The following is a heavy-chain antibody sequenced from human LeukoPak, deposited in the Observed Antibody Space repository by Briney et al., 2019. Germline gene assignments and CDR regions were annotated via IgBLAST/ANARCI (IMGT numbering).Heavy chain of an antibody. D-gene: IGHD2-2*01. CDR3: ARVHYQLLPDY. V-gene: IGHV3-21*01. CDR1: GFTYSSYK. CDR2: ISSSSSYI. J-gene: IGHJ4*02. Sequence: GGSLRLSCAASGFTYSSYKMNWVRQAPGKGLEWVSSISSSSSYIYYADSVKGRFTISRDNAKNSLYLQMNSLRAEDTAVYYCARVHYQLLPDYWGQGTLVTVSS.